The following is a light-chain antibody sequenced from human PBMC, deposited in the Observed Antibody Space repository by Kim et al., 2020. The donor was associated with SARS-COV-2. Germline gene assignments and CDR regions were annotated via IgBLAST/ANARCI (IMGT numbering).Light chain of an antibody. CDR1: QYISNY. CDR2: TAS. Sequence: DIQMTQSPSSLSASVGDRVTITCRASQYISNYLSWFQEKPGGAPKLLIYTASSLQSGVPSRFNGSGSGTDFTLAISSLQLEDLATYYCQQSYNAPLTFGGGTRVDIK. V-gene: IGKV1-39*01. CDR3: QQSYNAPLT. J-gene: IGKJ4*01.